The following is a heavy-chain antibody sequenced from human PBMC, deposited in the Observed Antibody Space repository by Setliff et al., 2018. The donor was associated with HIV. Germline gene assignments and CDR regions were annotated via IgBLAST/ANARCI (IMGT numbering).Heavy chain of an antibody. CDR2: IYYSGST. Sequence: SETLSLTCTVSGGSMSSGDYYWSWVHQHPGKGLEWIGYIYYSGSTYYNPSLKSRVTLSVDTSKNQFSLKLNSVTAADTAVYYCAKVGGFTGGEDFLEWLPDAFDIWGQGTMVTVSS. D-gene: IGHD3-3*01. V-gene: IGHV4-31*03. CDR3: AKVGGFTGGEDFLEWLPDAFDI. CDR1: GGSMSSGDYY. J-gene: IGHJ3*02.